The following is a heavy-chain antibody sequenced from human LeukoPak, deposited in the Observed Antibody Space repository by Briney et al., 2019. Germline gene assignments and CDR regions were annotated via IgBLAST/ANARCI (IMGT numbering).Heavy chain of an antibody. CDR3: ARAEYQLLWGDYYYGMDV. Sequence: ASVKVSFKASGYTFTGYYMHWVRQAPGQGLEWMGWINPNSGGTNYAQKFQGRVTMTRDTSISTAYMELSRLRSDDTAVYYCARAEYQLLWGDYYYGMDVWGQGTTVTVSS. V-gene: IGHV1-2*02. J-gene: IGHJ6*02. CDR2: INPNSGGT. D-gene: IGHD2-2*01. CDR1: GYTFTGYY.